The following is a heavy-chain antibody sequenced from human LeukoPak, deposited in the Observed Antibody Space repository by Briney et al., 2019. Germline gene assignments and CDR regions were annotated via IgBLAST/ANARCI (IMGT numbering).Heavy chain of an antibody. Sequence: QPGGSLRLSCAASGFTFSNYGMSWVRQAPGKGLEWVSVISGSGGSTDYADSVKGRFTISRDNSKNTLYLQMNSLRAEDTAVYYCAGDCSSTSCYRGGVHYYYMDVWGKGTTVTVSS. V-gene: IGHV3-23*01. CDR1: GFTFSNYG. J-gene: IGHJ6*03. CDR2: ISGSGGST. CDR3: AGDCSSTSCYRGGVHYYYMDV. D-gene: IGHD2-2*01.